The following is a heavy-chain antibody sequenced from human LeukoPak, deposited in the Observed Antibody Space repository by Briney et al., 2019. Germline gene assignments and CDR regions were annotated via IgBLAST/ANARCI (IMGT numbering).Heavy chain of an antibody. CDR3: ARQDFWSGYFDY. D-gene: IGHD3-3*01. J-gene: IGHJ4*02. CDR1: GYSFTISW. Sequence: GESLKISCKGSGYSFTISWIAWVRQMPGKGLEWMAIIYPGDSDTRYSPSFQGQVTISADKSISTAYLQWSSLKASDTAMYYCARQDFWSGYFDYWGQGTLVTVSS. V-gene: IGHV5-51*01. CDR2: IYPGDSDT.